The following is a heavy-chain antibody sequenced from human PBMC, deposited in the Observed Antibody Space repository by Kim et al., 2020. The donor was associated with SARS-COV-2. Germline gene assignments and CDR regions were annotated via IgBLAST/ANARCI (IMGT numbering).Heavy chain of an antibody. CDR3: ARQGNREQQLVHGGMDV. Sequence: SETLSLTCTVSGGSISSSSYYWGWIRQPPGKGLEWIGSIYYSGSTYYNPSLKSRVTISVDTSKNQFSLKLSSVTAADTAVYYCARQGNREQQLVHGGMDVWGQGTTVTVSS. D-gene: IGHD6-13*01. CDR2: IYYSGST. J-gene: IGHJ6*01. V-gene: IGHV4-39*01. CDR1: GGSISSSSYY.